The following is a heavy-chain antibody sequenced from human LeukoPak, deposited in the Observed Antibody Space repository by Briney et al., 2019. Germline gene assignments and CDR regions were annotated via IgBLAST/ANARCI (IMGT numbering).Heavy chain of an antibody. J-gene: IGHJ5*02. V-gene: IGHV1-69*13. Sequence: GASVKVSCKASGYTFTSYDINWVRQAPGQGLEWMGGIIPIFGTANYAQKFQGRVTITADESTSTAYMELSSLRSEDTAVYYCAREGKFDPWGQGTLVTVSS. CDR2: IIPIFGTA. D-gene: IGHD3-10*01. CDR3: AREGKFDP. CDR1: GYTFTSYD.